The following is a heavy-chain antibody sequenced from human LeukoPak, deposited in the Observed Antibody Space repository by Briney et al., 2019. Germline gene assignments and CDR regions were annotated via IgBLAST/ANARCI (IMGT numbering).Heavy chain of an antibody. V-gene: IGHV4-59*01. CDR2: IYYSGST. J-gene: IGHJ3*02. D-gene: IGHD3-22*01. CDR1: GGSITNCH. Sequence: SDTLSLTCTVSGGSITNCHGGVRQMPPGRGLEWIGYIYYSGSTNDNPSLKSRVTISADTSNNHFSLKLRSVTAADTAVYYCARARNYYDNSGYYYEGDAFYIWGQGTMVTVFS. CDR3: ARARNYYDNSGYYYEGDAFYI.